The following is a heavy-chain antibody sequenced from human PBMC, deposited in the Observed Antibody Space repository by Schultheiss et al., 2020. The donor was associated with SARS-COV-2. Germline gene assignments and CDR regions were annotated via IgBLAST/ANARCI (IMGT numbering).Heavy chain of an antibody. D-gene: IGHD6-6*01. CDR3: AKAEGAVSSSSDY. CDR2: MSYDGNTK. J-gene: IGHJ4*02. CDR1: GFTFSSYA. V-gene: IGHV3-30*18. Sequence: GGSLRLSCAASGFTFSSYAMSWVRQAPGKGLEWVAFMSYDGNTKSYADSVKGRFTISRDNSKNTLYLQMSGLRAEDTAVYYCAKAEGAVSSSSDYWGQGTLVTVSS.